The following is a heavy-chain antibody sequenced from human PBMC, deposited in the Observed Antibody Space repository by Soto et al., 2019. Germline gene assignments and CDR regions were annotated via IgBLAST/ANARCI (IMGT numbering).Heavy chain of an antibody. CDR1: GGSISSGGYY. CDR2: IYYSGST. J-gene: IGHJ6*02. D-gene: IGHD2-8*01. CDR3: ARDSYCTNGVCHYYYYGMDV. Sequence: QVQLQESGPGLVKPSQTLSLTCTVSGGSISSGGYYWSWIRQHPGKGLEWIGYIYYSGSTYYNPSPKSRVTLSVDTSKNHFSLKLSSVTAADTAVYYCARDSYCTNGVCHYYYYGMDVWGQGTTVTVSS. V-gene: IGHV4-31*03.